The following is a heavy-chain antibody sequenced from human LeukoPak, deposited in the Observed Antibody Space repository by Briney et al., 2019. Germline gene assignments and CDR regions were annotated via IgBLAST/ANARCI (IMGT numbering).Heavy chain of an antibody. D-gene: IGHD3-3*01. CDR3: ARDREGVVSATYDL. V-gene: IGHV3-30*03. J-gene: IGHJ5*02. CDR2: ISYDGSNN. Sequence: GRSLRLSCAASGFTFSSYGMHWVRQVPGKGLEWVAVISYDGSNNYYADSVKGRFTISRDNSKNTLYLQMNSLRADDTAVYYCARDREGVVSATYDLWGQGTLVTVSS. CDR1: GFTFSSYG.